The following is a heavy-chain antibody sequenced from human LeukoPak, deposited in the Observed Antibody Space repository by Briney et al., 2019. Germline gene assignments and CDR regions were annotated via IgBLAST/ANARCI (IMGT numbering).Heavy chain of an antibody. J-gene: IGHJ3*02. CDR1: GGSISSSNY. CDR2: IYHSGST. V-gene: IGHV4-4*02. Sequence: SETLSLTCTVSGGSISSSNYWSWVRQPPGKGLEWIGEIYHSGSTDYNPSLKSRVTISVDKSKNQFSLKLSSVTAADTAVYYCARDPWIHAFDIWGQGTRVTVSS. D-gene: IGHD5-18*01. CDR3: ARDPWIHAFDI.